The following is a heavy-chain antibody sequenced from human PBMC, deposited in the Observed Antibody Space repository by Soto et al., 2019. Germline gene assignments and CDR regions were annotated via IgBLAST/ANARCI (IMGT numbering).Heavy chain of an antibody. CDR2: VYYNGIT. D-gene: IGHD5-12*01. V-gene: IGHV4-59*11. Sequence: SETLSLTCTVSGGSINNHYWSWIRQPPGKGLEWLGYVYYNGITNYNPSLKSRVTMSVDTSKNQVSLNLTSLTAADTATYYCARATWYSEYWGQGIPVNVSS. CDR3: ARATWYSEY. CDR1: GGSINNHY. J-gene: IGHJ4*02.